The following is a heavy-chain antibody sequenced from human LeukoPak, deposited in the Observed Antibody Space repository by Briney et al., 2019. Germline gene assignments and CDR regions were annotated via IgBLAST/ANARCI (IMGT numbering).Heavy chain of an antibody. Sequence: ASVKVSCKASGCTFSSYGISWVRQAPGQGLEWVGWINPNNDNTNYAEKLQGRVTVTTDTSTSTAYMELRSLRYDDTAVYYCARDRSDSGDYILLDSWGQGTLVIVSS. CDR3: ARDRSDSGDYILLDS. CDR1: GCTFSSYG. D-gene: IGHD4-17*01. J-gene: IGHJ4*02. V-gene: IGHV1-18*01. CDR2: INPNNDNT.